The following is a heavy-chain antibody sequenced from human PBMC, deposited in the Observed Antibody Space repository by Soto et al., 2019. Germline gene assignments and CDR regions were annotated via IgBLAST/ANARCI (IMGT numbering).Heavy chain of an antibody. D-gene: IGHD2-15*01. J-gene: IGHJ4*02. CDR2: IGTAGDT. CDR1: GFTFSRYW. Sequence: PGGSLRLSCAASGFTFSRYWMHWVRQAPGKGLVWVSSIGTAGDTYYAVSVKGRFTISRDNAKNSLSLQMNSLRAGDMAVYFCAKSQEVGAHFFDSWGQGTQVTVSS. CDR3: AKSQEVGAHFFDS. V-gene: IGHV3-13*01.